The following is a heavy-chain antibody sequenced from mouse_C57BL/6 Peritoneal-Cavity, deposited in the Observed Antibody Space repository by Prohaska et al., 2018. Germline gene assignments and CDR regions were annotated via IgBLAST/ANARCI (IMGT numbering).Heavy chain of an antibody. J-gene: IGHJ2*01. CDR3: ARSGNYFDY. Sequence: DVQLQQSGPVLVKPGASVKMSFKASGYTCTDYYLNWVKQGHGKSLVWIGVINPYNGGTSDNQKFKGKATLTVDKSSSTAYMELNSLTSEDSAVYYCARSGNYFDYWGQGTTLTVSS. D-gene: IGHD1-3*01. CDR1: GYTCTDYY. CDR2: INPYNGGT. V-gene: IGHV1-19*01.